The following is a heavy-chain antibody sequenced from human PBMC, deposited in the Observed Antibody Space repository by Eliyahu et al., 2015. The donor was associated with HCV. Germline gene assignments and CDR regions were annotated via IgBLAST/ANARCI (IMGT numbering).Heavy chain of an antibody. CDR3: VRPAGYSSGWKNGLDV. J-gene: IGHJ6*02. CDR1: GFTFSNYT. Sequence: EVQLVESGGALVQPGGSLRVSCSASGFTFSNYTIHWVRQAPGKALEYVSAISSDGGSTYYADSVKGRFTISRDNSKNTLYLQMNILRAEDTAVYYCVRPAGYSSGWKNGLDVWGQGTTVTVSS. D-gene: IGHD6-19*01. V-gene: IGHV3-64D*08. CDR2: ISSDGGST.